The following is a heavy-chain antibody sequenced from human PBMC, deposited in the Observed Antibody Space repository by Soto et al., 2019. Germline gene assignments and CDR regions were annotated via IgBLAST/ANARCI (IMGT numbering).Heavy chain of an antibody. J-gene: IGHJ4*02. CDR3: ATMNGYFEY. D-gene: IGHD3-22*01. CDR1: GFRFSSYS. CDR2: ITATGDRT. V-gene: IGHV3-23*01. Sequence: GGSLRLSCADSGFRFSSYSISWVRQTPGKGLEWVAAITATGDRTYYADSVTGRFTISRDNSKKTHYLQMTSLRAEDTAMYYCATMNGYFEYWGQGTPVTVSS.